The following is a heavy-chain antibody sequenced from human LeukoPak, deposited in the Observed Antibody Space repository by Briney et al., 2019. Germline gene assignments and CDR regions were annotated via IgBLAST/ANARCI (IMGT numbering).Heavy chain of an antibody. CDR2: IYVSGTT. V-gene: IGHV4-61*02. J-gene: IGHJ4*02. CDR3: ARTNDFWTGYYEK. D-gene: IGHD3/OR15-3a*01. Sequence: SETLSLTYTVSGGSVSIGSYYWSWIRQPARKGLEGIGRIYVSGTTDYNPSLESRVTIFKDMSKNQLFLRLSSVTAADTAVYYCARTNDFWTGYYEKWGRGTLVTVSS. CDR1: GGSVSIGSYY.